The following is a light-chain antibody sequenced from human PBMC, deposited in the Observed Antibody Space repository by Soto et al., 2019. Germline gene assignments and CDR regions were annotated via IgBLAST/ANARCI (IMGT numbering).Light chain of an antibody. CDR1: NSNIGAGYD. Sequence: QSVLTQPPSVSGAPGQRVTISCTGSNSNIGAGYDVHWYQQFPGTAPKLLIFSNSQRPSGVPDRFSGAKSGTSASLAISGLQSEDDANYYCATWDDGLSAYVFGTGTKVTVL. J-gene: IGLJ1*01. CDR2: SNS. CDR3: ATWDDGLSAYV. V-gene: IGLV1-40*01.